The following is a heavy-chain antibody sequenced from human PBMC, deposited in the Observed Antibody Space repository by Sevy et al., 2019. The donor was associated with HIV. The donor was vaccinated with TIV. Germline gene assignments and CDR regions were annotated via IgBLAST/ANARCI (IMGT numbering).Heavy chain of an antibody. J-gene: IGHJ5*02. CDR2: IIPIFGTA. Sequence: ASVKVSCKASGGTFSSYAISWVRQAPGQGLEWMGGIIPIFGTANYAQKFQGRVTITADESTSTAYMELSSLRSEDMAVYYCARWHYNSSSWYWFDPWGQGTLVTVSS. D-gene: IGHD6-13*01. CDR3: ARWHYNSSSWYWFDP. V-gene: IGHV1-69*13. CDR1: GGTFSSYA.